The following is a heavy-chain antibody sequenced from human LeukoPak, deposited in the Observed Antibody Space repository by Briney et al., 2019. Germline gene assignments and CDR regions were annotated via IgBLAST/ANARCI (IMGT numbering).Heavy chain of an antibody. CDR2: SYYSGST. V-gene: IGHV4-61*03. CDR1: GGSVSSDASY. Sequence: SETLSLTCSVSGGSVSSDASYWSWMRQPPGKGLDWIGYSYYSGSTNYNPSLKSRVTISVDTSKNHFSLKLSSVTAADTPVYYCARQSRYSGSKQYFDLWGRGTLVTVSS. J-gene: IGHJ2*01. CDR3: ARQSRYSGSKQYFDL. D-gene: IGHD1-26*01.